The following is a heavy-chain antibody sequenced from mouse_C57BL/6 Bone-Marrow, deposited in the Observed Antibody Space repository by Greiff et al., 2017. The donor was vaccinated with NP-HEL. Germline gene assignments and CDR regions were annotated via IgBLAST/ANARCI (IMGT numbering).Heavy chain of an antibody. CDR1: GFTFSSYA. CDR2: ISSGGDYI. CDR3: TRVGSYYFDY. D-gene: IGHD1-1*01. Sequence: EVKLVESGGGLVKPGGSLKLSCAASGFTFSSYAMSWVRQTPEKRLEWVAYISSGGDYIYYADTVKGRFTISRDNARNTLYLQMSSLKSEDTAMYYCTRVGSYYFDYWGQGTTLTVSS. J-gene: IGHJ2*01. V-gene: IGHV5-9-1*02.